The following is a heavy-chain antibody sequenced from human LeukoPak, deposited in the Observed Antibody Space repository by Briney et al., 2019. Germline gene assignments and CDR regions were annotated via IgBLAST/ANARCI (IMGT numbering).Heavy chain of an antibody. Sequence: GGSLRLSCAASGFTFSSYGMHWVRQAPGKGLEWVAVIWYDGSNKYYADSVKGRFSISRDNSKNMMYLQLNSLRAEDTAVYYCVRDQVIHDGYNGYNYASFDYWGQGTLVTVSS. J-gene: IGHJ4*02. V-gene: IGHV3-33*01. CDR3: VRDQVIHDGYNGYNYASFDY. CDR1: GFTFSSYG. D-gene: IGHD5-12*01. CDR2: IWYDGSNK.